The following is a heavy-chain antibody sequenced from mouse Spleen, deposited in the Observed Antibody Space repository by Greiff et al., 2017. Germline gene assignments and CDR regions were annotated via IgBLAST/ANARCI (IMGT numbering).Heavy chain of an antibody. CDR1: GYTFTSYW. D-gene: IGHD4-1*01. CDR2: IDPSDSYT. J-gene: IGHJ1*03. V-gene: IGHV1-69*01. CDR3: ARTGGYFDV. Sequence: VKLQQPGAELVMPGASVKLSCKASGYTFTSYWMHWVKQRPGQGLEWIGEIDPSDSYTNYNQKFKGKATLTVDKSSSTAYMQLSSLTSEDSAVYYCARTGGYFDVWGTGTTVTVSS.